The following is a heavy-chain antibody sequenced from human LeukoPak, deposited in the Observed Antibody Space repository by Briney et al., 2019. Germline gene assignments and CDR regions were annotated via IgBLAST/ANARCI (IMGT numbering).Heavy chain of an antibody. J-gene: IGHJ4*02. V-gene: IGHV4-34*01. CDR1: GGSFSGYY. D-gene: IGHD3-10*01. CDR3: ARIRGVHNY. CDR2: INHSGST. Sequence: SETLSLTCADYGGSFSGYYWSWIRQPPGKGLEWIGEINHSGSTNYNPSLKSRVTISVDTSKNQFSLKLSSVTAADTAVYYCARIRGVHNYWGQGTLVTVSS.